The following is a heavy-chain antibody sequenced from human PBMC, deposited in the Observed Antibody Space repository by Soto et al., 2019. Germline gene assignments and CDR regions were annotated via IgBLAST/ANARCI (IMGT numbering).Heavy chain of an antibody. CDR3: VKGVPRGVVVPAAYYFDY. D-gene: IGHD2-2*01. Sequence: EVQLVESGGGLVQPGGSLRLSCSASGFTFSSYAMHWVRQAPGKGLEYVSAISSNGGSTYYADSVKGRFTISRDNSKNTLYLQMSSLRAEDTAVYYCVKGVPRGVVVPAAYYFDYWGQGTLVTVSS. CDR2: ISSNGGST. V-gene: IGHV3-64D*08. CDR1: GFTFSSYA. J-gene: IGHJ4*02.